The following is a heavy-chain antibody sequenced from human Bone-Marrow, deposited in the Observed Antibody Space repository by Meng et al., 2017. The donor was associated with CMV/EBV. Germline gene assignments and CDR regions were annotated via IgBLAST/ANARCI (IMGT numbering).Heavy chain of an antibody. J-gene: IGHJ4*02. V-gene: IGHV4-4*07. CDR2: IYTSGTT. Sequence: HLQSADPELVKPSWTLSLTCTVSGASIRSYYWSCIRQPAGKGREWSGLIYTSGTTNYTPSLKSRVTMSVDTSKNQFSLKLSSVTAADTAVYYCARDTLGSSGYFDYWGQGTLVTVSS. D-gene: IGHD3-22*01. CDR1: GASIRSYY. CDR3: ARDTLGSSGYFDY.